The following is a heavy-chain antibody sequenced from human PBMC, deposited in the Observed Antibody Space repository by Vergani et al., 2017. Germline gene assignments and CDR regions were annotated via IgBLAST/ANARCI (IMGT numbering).Heavy chain of an antibody. Sequence: QVQLVQSGAEVKKPGSSVKVSCKASGGTFSSYTISWVRQAPGQGLEWMGRIIPILGIANYAQKFQGRVTITADKSTSTAYMELSSLRSEDTAVYYCARDTRGEQWLVRGFDPWGQGTLVTVSS. V-gene: IGHV1-69*08. CDR1: GGTFSSYT. CDR3: ARDTRGEQWLVRGFDP. CDR2: IIPILGIA. J-gene: IGHJ5*02. D-gene: IGHD6-19*01.